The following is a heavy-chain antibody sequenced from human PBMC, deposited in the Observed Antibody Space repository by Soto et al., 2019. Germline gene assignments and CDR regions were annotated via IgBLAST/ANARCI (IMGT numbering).Heavy chain of an antibody. CDR3: ARDSSYGDYYTDV. D-gene: IGHD2-2*01. J-gene: IGHJ6*02. CDR2: IWYDGSNK. V-gene: IGHV3-33*01. CDR1: GFTFSSYG. Sequence: PGGSLRLSCAASGFTFSSYGMHWVRQAPGKGLEWVAVIWYDGSNKYYADSVKGRFTISRDNSKNTLYLQMNSLRAEDTAVYYCARDSSYGDYYTDVWGQGTTVTVSS.